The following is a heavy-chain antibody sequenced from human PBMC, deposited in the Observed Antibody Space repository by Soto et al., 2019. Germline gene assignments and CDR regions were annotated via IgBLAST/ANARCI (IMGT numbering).Heavy chain of an antibody. J-gene: IGHJ4*02. V-gene: IGHV3-21*01. Sequence: EVQLVESGGGLVKPGVSLRLSCAASGFTFSSYSMNWVRQAPGKGLEWVSSISSSSSYIYYADSVKGRFTISRDNAKNSLYLQMNSLRAEDTAVYYCASTLYGRYCSGGSCPTEYYFDYWGQGTLVTVSS. CDR2: ISSSSSYI. D-gene: IGHD2-15*01. CDR1: GFTFSSYS. CDR3: ASTLYGRYCSGGSCPTEYYFDY.